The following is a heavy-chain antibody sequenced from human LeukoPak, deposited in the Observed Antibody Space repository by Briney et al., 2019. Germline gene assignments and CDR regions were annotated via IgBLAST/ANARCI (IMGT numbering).Heavy chain of an antibody. V-gene: IGHV3-23*01. CDR2: ISGDGGTI. D-gene: IGHD2/OR15-2a*01. Sequence: PGGSLRLSCAASGFTLRSSAMSWVRQAPGKGLEWVSAISGDGGTISYAASVRGRFTISRDNAKNTLFLQMSSLRAGDTALYYCAKDRATQYSLDYWGQGTLVTVSS. CDR1: GFTLRSSA. J-gene: IGHJ4*02. CDR3: AKDRATQYSLDY.